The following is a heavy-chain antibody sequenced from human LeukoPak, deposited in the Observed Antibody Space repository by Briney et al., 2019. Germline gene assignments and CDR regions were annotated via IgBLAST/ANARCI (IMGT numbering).Heavy chain of an antibody. J-gene: IGHJ4*02. Sequence: GGSLRLSCAASGFTFSSYAMHWVRQAPGKGLEWVAVISYDGSNKYYADSVKGRFTISRDNSKNTLYLQMNSLRAEDTAVYYCARVGHYDILTGYLLDYWGQGTLVTVSS. CDR3: ARVGHYDILTGYLLDY. D-gene: IGHD3-9*01. CDR1: GFTFSSYA. CDR2: ISYDGSNK. V-gene: IGHV3-30-3*01.